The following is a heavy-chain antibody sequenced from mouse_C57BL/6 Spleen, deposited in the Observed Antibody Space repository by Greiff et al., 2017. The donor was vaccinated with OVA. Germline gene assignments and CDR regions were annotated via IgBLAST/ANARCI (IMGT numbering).Heavy chain of an antibody. V-gene: IGHV3-6*01. D-gene: IGHD2-4*01. J-gene: IGHJ1*03. CDR3: ARDDYDADWYFDV. Sequence: ESGPGLVKPSQSLSLTCSVTGYSITSGYYWNWIRQFPGNKLEWMGYISYDGSNNYNPSLKNRISITRDTSKNQFFLKLNSVTTEDTATYYCARDDYDADWYFDVWGTGTTVTVSS. CDR2: ISYDGSN. CDR1: GYSITSGYY.